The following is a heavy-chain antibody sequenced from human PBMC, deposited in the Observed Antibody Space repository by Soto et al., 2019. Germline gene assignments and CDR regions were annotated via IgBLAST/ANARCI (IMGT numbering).Heavy chain of an antibody. V-gene: IGHV1-69*12. CDR2: IIPIFGTA. D-gene: IGHD2-15*01. Sequence: QVQLVQSGAEVKKPGSSVKVSCKASGGTFSSYAISWVRQAPGQGLEWMGGIIPIFGTANYAQKFQGRVTITAHESTSTDYMELSSLRSEDTAVYYCAREVVVAATGWFDPCGQGTLVTVSS. CDR1: GGTFSSYA. J-gene: IGHJ5*02. CDR3: AREVVVAATGWFDP.